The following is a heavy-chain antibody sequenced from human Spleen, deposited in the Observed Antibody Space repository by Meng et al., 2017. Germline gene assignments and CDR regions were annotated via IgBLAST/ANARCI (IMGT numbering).Heavy chain of an antibody. D-gene: IGHD6-13*01. J-gene: IGHJ4*02. V-gene: IGHV1-2*06. CDR1: GYTFPDYW. CDR2: IDPKSGDT. Sequence: QDQLVQSVTEVKRPGASVKVSGKASGYTFPDYWLHWVRRAPGQGLEWMGRIDPKSGDTHYAQRFQGRVTMTGDTSISTAYMELSGLRSDDTAMYYCARDEDISAAGKLFGDYWGQGTLVTVSS. CDR3: ARDEDISAAGKLFGDY.